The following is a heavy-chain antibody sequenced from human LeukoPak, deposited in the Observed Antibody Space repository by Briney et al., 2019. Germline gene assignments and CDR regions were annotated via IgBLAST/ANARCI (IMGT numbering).Heavy chain of an antibody. J-gene: IGHJ4*02. V-gene: IGHV1-2*06. CDR3: AREQQWLVPDY. D-gene: IGHD6-19*01. CDR1: GYTFTGYY. CDR2: INPNSGGT. Sequence: GASVKVSCKXSGYTFTGYYMHWVRQAPGQGLEGMGRINPNSGGTNYAQKFQGRVTMTRDTSISTAYMELSRLRSDDTAVYYCAREQQWLVPDYWGQGTLVTVSS.